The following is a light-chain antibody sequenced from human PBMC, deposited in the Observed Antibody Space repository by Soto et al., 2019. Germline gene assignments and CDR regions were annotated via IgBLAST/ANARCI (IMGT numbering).Light chain of an antibody. J-gene: IGKJ1*01. V-gene: IGKV4-1*01. CDR1: QSVLYSSNNKNY. CDR3: QQYYSTPT. Sequence: DIVMTQSPDSLAVSLGERATINCKSSQSVLYSSNNKNYLAWYQQKPGQPPKLLIYWASTRESGVPDRFSGSGSGTDFPPTISSLQAEDVAVYYCQQYYSTPTFGQGTKVEIK. CDR2: WAS.